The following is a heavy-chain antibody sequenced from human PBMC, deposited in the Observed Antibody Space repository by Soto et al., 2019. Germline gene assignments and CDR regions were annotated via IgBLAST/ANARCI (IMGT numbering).Heavy chain of an antibody. CDR3: AKTMIVVVITIAYFQH. D-gene: IGHD3-22*01. CDR2: ISGSGGST. V-gene: IGHV3-23*01. Sequence: GGSLRLSCAASGFTFSSYAMSWVRQAPGKGLEWVSAISGSGGSTYYADSVKGRFTISRDNSKNTPYLQMNSLRAEDTAVYYCAKTMIVVVITIAYFQHWGQGTLVTVSS. CDR1: GFTFSSYA. J-gene: IGHJ1*01.